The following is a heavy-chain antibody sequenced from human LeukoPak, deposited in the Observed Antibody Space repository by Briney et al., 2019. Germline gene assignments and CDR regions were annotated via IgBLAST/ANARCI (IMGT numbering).Heavy chain of an antibody. V-gene: IGHV3-74*01. CDR1: GFTVSSNY. D-gene: IGHD6-19*01. CDR2: INSDGSST. CDR3: ARGVAVAGPFDY. J-gene: IGHJ4*02. Sequence: GGSLRLSCAASGFTVSSNYMSWVRQAPGKGLVWVSRINSDGSSTSYADSVKGRFTISRDNAKNTLYLQMNSLRAEDTAVYYCARGVAVAGPFDYWGQGTLVTVSS.